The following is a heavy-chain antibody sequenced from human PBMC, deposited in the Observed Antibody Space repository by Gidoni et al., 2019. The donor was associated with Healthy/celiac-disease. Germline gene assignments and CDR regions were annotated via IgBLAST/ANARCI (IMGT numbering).Heavy chain of an antibody. Sequence: QVQLPESGPGLVKPSVTLSLTCTVSGGSISSYYWSWIRQPPGKGLEWIGYIYYSGSTNYNPSLKSRVTISVDTSKNQFSLKLSSVTAADTAVYYCARGEQQVLEYYFDYWGQGTLVTVSS. J-gene: IGHJ4*02. CDR2: IYYSGST. V-gene: IGHV4-59*01. CDR1: GGSISSYY. CDR3: ARGEQQVLEYYFDY. D-gene: IGHD6-13*01.